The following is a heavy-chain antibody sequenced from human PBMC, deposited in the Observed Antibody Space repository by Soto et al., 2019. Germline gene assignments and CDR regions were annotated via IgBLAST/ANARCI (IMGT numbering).Heavy chain of an antibody. Sequence: GASVKVSCKASGYTFTSYGISWVRQAPGQGLEWMGWISAYNGNTNYAQKLQGRVTMTTDTSTSTAYMELRSLRPDDTAVYYCARGDIAAAGPITGWPYWGQGTLVTVSS. CDR3: ARGDIAAAGPITGWPY. V-gene: IGHV1-18*01. J-gene: IGHJ4*02. CDR2: ISAYNGNT. CDR1: GYTFTSYG. D-gene: IGHD6-13*01.